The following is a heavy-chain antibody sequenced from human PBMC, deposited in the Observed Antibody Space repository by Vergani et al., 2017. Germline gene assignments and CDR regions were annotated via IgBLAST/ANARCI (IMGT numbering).Heavy chain of an antibody. D-gene: IGHD5-18*01. Sequence: QVQLQQWGAGLLKPSETLSLTCAVYGGSFSGYYWSWIRQPPGKGLEWIGEINHSGSTNYNPSLKSRVTISVDTSKNQFSLKLSSVTAADTAVYYCARGARRGYSYGYKFDYWGQGTLVTVSS. CDR1: GGSFSGYY. CDR2: INHSGST. J-gene: IGHJ4*02. V-gene: IGHV4-34*01. CDR3: ARGARRGYSYGYKFDY.